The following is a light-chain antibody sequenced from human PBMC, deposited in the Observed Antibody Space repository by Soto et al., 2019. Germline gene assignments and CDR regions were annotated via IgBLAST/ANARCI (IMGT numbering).Light chain of an antibody. CDR3: SSYTSSSTYVL. J-gene: IGLJ2*01. Sequence: QSALTQPASVSGSPGQAITISCTGTSSDVGGYNYVSWYQHHPGKAPKLMLYNVSDRTSGVSNRFSGSKSCNTASLTISGLQAEDEADYYCSSYTSSSTYVLFGGGTKLTVL. V-gene: IGLV2-14*03. CDR1: SSDVGGYNY. CDR2: NVS.